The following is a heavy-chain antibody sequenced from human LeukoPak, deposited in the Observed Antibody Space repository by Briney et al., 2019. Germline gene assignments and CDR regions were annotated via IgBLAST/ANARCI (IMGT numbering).Heavy chain of an antibody. Sequence: GGSLRLSCAASGFTFTRFGMHWVRQAPGKGLEWVAFIRYDGSKKYYANSVKGRFTFSRDNSKNTLYLQMNSLRAEDTAVYYCARRRGYCSSTSCYGGGGVAATFDYWGQGTLVTVSS. V-gene: IGHV3-30*02. CDR2: IRYDGSKK. D-gene: IGHD2-2*01. J-gene: IGHJ4*02. CDR3: ARRRGYCSSTSCYGGGGVAATFDY. CDR1: GFTFTRFG.